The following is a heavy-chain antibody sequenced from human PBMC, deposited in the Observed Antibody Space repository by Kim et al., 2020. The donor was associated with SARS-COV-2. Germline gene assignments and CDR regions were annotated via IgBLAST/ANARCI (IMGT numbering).Heavy chain of an antibody. V-gene: IGHV3-21*01. CDR3: ASFSTSAAASSGY. Sequence: ADSVKRRFTITRDNAKNSLWLQMNSLRAEDTAVYYCASFSTSAAASSGYWGQGTLVTVSS. D-gene: IGHD6-13*01. J-gene: IGHJ4*02.